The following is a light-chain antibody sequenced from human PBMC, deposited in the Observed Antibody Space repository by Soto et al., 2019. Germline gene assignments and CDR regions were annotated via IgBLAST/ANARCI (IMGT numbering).Light chain of an antibody. CDR2: EVS. Sequence: QSVLTQPASLSGSPGQSITISCTGTSSDVGGYNYVSWYQQHPGKAPKLMIYEVSNRPSGVSNRFSGSKSGHTASLTISGLQSEDEADYLCTSYTGRNTLDVFGTGTKVTVL. CDR1: SSDVGGYNY. J-gene: IGLJ1*01. V-gene: IGLV2-14*01. CDR3: TSYTGRNTLDV.